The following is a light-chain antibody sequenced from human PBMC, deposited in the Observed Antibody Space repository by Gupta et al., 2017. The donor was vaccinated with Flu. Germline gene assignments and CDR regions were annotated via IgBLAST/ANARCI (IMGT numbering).Light chain of an antibody. Sequence: EIVLTKSSGDMSLSPGDRATVSCSASQSVSGTSLAWYQQKSGQAPRLLIYDASNRAAGVPDRFRGSGSGTDFTLTISRLEPEDFAVYYCQQYGNSLALSFGGGTKVEIK. CDR1: QSVSGTS. V-gene: IGKV3-20*01. J-gene: IGKJ4*01. CDR3: QQYGNSLALS. CDR2: DAS.